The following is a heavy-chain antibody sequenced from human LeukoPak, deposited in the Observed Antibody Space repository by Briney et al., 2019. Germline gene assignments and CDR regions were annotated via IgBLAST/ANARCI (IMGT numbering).Heavy chain of an antibody. CDR1: GGSVSSGSYY. CDR3: ARRRYAFIAAAAQPNWFDP. V-gene: IGHV4-61*01. Sequence: PSETLSLTCTVSGGSVSSGSYYWSWIRQPPGKGLEWIGYIYYSGSTNYNPSLKSRVTISVDTSKNQFSLKLSSVTAADTAVYYCARRRYAFIAAAAQPNWFDPWGQGTLVTVSS. CDR2: IYYSGST. D-gene: IGHD6-13*01. J-gene: IGHJ5*02.